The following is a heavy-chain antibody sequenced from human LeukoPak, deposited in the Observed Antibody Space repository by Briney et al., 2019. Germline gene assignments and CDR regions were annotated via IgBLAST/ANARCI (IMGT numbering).Heavy chain of an antibody. D-gene: IGHD2/OR15-2a*01. Sequence: GKSLRLSCAASGFTFSSYGMHWVRQAPGKGPEWVAVISSDGSSKYYIDSVKGRFTISRDNSKNTLFLQMNSLRAEDTAVYYCARGENSKTYPVSGYWGQGTLVTVSS. J-gene: IGHJ4*02. CDR1: GFTFSSYG. CDR2: ISSDGSSK. CDR3: ARGENSKTYPVSGY. V-gene: IGHV3-30*03.